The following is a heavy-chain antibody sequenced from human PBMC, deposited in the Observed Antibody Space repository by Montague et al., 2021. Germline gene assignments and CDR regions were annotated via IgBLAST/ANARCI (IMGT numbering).Heavy chain of an antibody. CDR2: TYYRPTWYT. J-gene: IGHJ4*02. CDR1: GDSVSNNNAA. V-gene: IGHV6-1*01. D-gene: IGHD3-10*01. CDR3: AREGVGDSLFSFDS. Sequence: CAISGDSVSNNNAAWNWIRESPSRGLEWLGRTYYRPTWYTDYAVSVKGRIAINPDTSKNQFSLQLNSVTPEDTAVYYCAREGVGDSLFSFDSWGQGTLVTVSS.